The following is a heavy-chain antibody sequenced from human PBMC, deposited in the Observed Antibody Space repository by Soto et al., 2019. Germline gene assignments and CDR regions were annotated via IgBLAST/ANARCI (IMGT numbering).Heavy chain of an antibody. CDR2: IYGGGNGP. D-gene: IGHD2-2*03. CDR1: GFTFSDFA. CDR3: AKMEGMDPWAYSFDY. V-gene: IGHV3-23*01. J-gene: IGHJ4*02. Sequence: EVQVLESGGGLVQPGGSLRLSCAATGFTFSDFAMSWVRQAPGKGLEWVSRIYGGGNGPHYADSVKGRVTISRDNSKNTLYRQMNSLRAEDTAVYYCAKMEGMDPWAYSFDYWGQGNRVTVSS.